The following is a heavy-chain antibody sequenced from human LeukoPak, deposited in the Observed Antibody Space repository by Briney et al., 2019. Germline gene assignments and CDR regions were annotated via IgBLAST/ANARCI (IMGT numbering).Heavy chain of an antibody. J-gene: IGHJ4*02. Sequence: SQTLSLTCTVSGDSISSGDYYWTWIRQHPGKGLEXIGCIYYSGSTYYNLSLKSRVIISADTSKNHFSLKLSSVTAADTAVYYCARVREATIAPFFDYWGQGILVTVSS. V-gene: IGHV4-31*03. CDR2: IYYSGST. D-gene: IGHD6-13*01. CDR3: ARVREATIAPFFDY. CDR1: GDSISSGDYY.